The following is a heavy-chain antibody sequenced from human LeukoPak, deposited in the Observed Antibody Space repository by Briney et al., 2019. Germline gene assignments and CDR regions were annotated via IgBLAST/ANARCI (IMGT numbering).Heavy chain of an antibody. CDR1: GGSISSYY. CDR3: ARGLRGGDYVNWFDP. CDR2: IYTSGST. J-gene: IGHJ5*02. Sequence: SETLSLTCTVSGGSISSYYWSWIRQPAGKGLEGIGRIYTSGSTNYNPSLKSRVTMSVDTSKNQFSLKLSSVTAADTAVYYCARGLRGGDYVNWFDPWGQGTLVTVSS. V-gene: IGHV4-4*07. D-gene: IGHD4-17*01.